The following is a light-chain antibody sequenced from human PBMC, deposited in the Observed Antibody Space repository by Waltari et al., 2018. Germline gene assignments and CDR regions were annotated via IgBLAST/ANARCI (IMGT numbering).Light chain of an antibody. CDR3: CSYAGRRAYV. V-gene: IGLV2-23*02. J-gene: IGLJ1*01. CDR1: TSAVGDFNL. CDR2: DVS. Sequence: HSALTQPASVSGSPGQSITLSCPGTTSAVGDFNLVSWYQQHPDKAPKLLIFDVSKRPSGVSNRFSGSKSGNTASLTISSLQTEDEADYFCCSYAGRRAYVFGTGTTVTVL.